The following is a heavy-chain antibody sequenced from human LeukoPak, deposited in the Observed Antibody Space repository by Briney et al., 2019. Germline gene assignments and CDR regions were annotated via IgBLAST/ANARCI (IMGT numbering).Heavy chain of an antibody. V-gene: IGHV3-15*01. J-gene: IGHJ4*02. CDR1: GFTFSNAW. CDR3: TSLRTMVRGVIITPNY. Sequence: GRSLRLSCAASGFTFSNAWMSWVRQAPGKGLEWVGRIKSKTDGGTTDYAAPVKGRFTISRDDSKNTLYLQMNSLKTEDTAVYYCTSLRTMVRGVIITPNYWGQGTLVTVSS. CDR2: IKSKTDGGTT. D-gene: IGHD3-10*01.